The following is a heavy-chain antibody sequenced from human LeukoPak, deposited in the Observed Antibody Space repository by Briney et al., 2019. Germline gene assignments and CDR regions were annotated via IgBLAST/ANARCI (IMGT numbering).Heavy chain of an antibody. V-gene: IGHV3-23*01. CDR3: TGHHQAYSRTY. Sequence: LPGGSLRLSCAASGFTFSSYAMSWVRQAPGKGLEWVSAISGSGGSTTYADSVKGRFTISRDNAKDTLYLQMNSLRAEDTAVYYCTGHHQAYSRTYWGQGTLVTVSS. D-gene: IGHD4-11*01. CDR1: GFTFSSYA. CDR2: ISGSGGST. J-gene: IGHJ4*02.